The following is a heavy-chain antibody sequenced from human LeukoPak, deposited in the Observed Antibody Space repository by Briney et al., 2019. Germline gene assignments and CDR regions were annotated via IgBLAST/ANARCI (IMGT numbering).Heavy chain of an antibody. CDR3: ARGVEARGFDY. CDR1: GGSVSSINYY. CDR2: IYYSGTT. J-gene: IGHJ4*02. V-gene: IGHV4-39*01. Sequence: SETLSLTCTVSGGSVSSINYYWVWIRQPPGKGLEWIGSIYYSGTTYYNPSLTSRVTISVDTSNNQFSLRLSSVTAADTAVYYCARGVEARGFDYWGQGTLVTVSS.